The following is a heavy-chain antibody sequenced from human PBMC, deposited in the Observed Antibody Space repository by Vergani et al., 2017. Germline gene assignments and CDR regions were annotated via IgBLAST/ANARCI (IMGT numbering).Heavy chain of an antibody. D-gene: IGHD3-9*01. CDR3: AADPSYYDNLTERGSDAFDI. CDR1: GFTFTSSA. V-gene: IGHV1-58*02. Sequence: QMQLVQSGPEVKKPGTSVKVSCKASGFTFTSSAMQWVRQARGQRLEWIGWIVVGSGNTNYAQKFQERVTITRDMSTSTAYMELSSLRSEDTAVYYCAADPSYYDNLTERGSDAFDIWGQGTMVTVSS. J-gene: IGHJ3*02. CDR2: IVVGSGNT.